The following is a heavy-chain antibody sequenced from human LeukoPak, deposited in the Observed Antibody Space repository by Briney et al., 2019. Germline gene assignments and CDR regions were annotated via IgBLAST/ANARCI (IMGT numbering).Heavy chain of an antibody. Sequence: SETLSLTCTVSGGSISSGGYYWSWIRQPAGKGLEWIGRIYTSGSTNYNPSLKSRVTMSVDTSKNQFSLKLSSVTAADTAVYYCARGLVEMDAATLDYWGQGTLVTVSS. D-gene: IGHD5-24*01. CDR1: GGSISSGGYY. V-gene: IGHV4-61*02. J-gene: IGHJ4*02. CDR3: ARGLVEMDAATLDY. CDR2: IYTSGST.